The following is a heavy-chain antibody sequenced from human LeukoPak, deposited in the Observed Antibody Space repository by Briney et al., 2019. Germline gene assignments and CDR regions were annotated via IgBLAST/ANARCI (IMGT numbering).Heavy chain of an antibody. J-gene: IGHJ4*02. D-gene: IGHD3-10*01. CDR1: GFTFSSYS. CDR2: ISSSSSYI. CDR3: ARVLLWFGDPAGFDY. V-gene: IGHV3-21*01. Sequence: GGSLRLSCAASGFTFSSYSMNWVRQAPGKGLEWVSSISSSSSYIYYADSVKGRFTISRDNAKNSLYLQMNSLRAEDTAVYYCARVLLWFGDPAGFDYWGQGTLVTVSS.